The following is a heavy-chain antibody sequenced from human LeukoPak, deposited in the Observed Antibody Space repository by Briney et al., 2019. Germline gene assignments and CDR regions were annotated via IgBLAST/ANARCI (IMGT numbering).Heavy chain of an antibody. CDR1: GFTFSSYG. CDR3: ATYYYGSGSPRDASDI. Sequence: PGGSLRLSCAASGFTFSSYGMHWVHQAPGKGLEWVAVIWYDGSNKYYADSVKGRFTISRDNSKNTLYLQMNSLRAEDTAVYYCATYYYGSGSPRDASDIWGQGTMVTVSS. D-gene: IGHD3-10*01. V-gene: IGHV3-33*01. J-gene: IGHJ3*02. CDR2: IWYDGSNK.